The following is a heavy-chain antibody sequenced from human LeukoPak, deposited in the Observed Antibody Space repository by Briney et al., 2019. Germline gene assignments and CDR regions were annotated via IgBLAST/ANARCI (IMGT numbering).Heavy chain of an antibody. D-gene: IGHD5-24*01. CDR3: ARDLIGGYNGGYFDS. Sequence: GGSLRLSCAASGFTFSDYAMSWVRQAPGKGLEWVSSISSSNSYIYYADSVKGRFTISKDDAENSLSLHMNSLRAEDTAVYYCARDLIGGYNGGYFDSWGQGILVTVSS. V-gene: IGHV3-21*01. J-gene: IGHJ4*02. CDR1: GFTFSDYA. CDR2: ISSSNSYI.